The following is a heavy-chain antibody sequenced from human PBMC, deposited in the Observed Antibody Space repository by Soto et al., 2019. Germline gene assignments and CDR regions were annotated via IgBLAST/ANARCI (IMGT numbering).Heavy chain of an antibody. CDR1: GGSISSYY. V-gene: IGHV4-59*01. J-gene: IGHJ4*02. Sequence: PSETLSLTCTVSGGSISSYYWSWIRQPPGKGLEWIGYIYYSGSTNYNPSLKSRVTISVDTSKNQFSLKLSSVTAADTAVYYCARGGRYYDILTGYYKSEYYFDYWGQGTLVTVSS. D-gene: IGHD3-9*01. CDR3: ARGGRYYDILTGYYKSEYYFDY. CDR2: IYYSGST.